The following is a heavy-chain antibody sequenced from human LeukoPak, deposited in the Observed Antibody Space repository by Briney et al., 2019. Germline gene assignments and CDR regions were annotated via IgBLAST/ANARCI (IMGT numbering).Heavy chain of an antibody. J-gene: IGHJ4*02. CDR1: GFTFSNYA. D-gene: IGHD3-22*01. CDR3: ARDLTYDSSGYGWD. V-gene: IGHV3-30*04. CDR2: ISYDGTNK. Sequence: GRSLRLSCAASGFTFSNYAIHWVRQAPGKGLEWVSIISYDGTNKYYADSVKGRLTISRDNSKNTLYLQMTSLRAEDTAVYYCARDLTYDSSGYGWDWGQGTLVTVSS.